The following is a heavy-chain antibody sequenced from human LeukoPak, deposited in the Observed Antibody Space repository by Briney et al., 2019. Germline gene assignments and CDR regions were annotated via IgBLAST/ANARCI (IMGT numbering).Heavy chain of an antibody. CDR3: ARVRRGIAAAGTSRYFDY. D-gene: IGHD6-13*01. J-gene: IGHJ4*02. CDR2: IYSGGST. V-gene: IGHV3-66*01. Sequence: GGSLRLSCAASGFTVSSNYMSWVRQAPGKGLEWVSVIYSGGSTYYADSVKGRFTISRDNSKNTLYLQMNSLRAEDAAVYYCARVRRGIAAAGTSRYFDYWGQGTLVTVSS. CDR1: GFTVSSNY.